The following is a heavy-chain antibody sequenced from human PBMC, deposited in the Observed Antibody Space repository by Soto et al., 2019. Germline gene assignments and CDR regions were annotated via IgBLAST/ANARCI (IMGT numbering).Heavy chain of an antibody. D-gene: IGHD6-13*01. V-gene: IGHV4-39*07. CDR3: ARYNAASGTYYFDF. J-gene: IGHJ4*02. CDR1: GGSISSSSYY. CDR2: INHRGSA. Sequence: SETLSLTCTVSGGSISSSSYYWGWIRQPPGKGPEWIGEINHRGSANYNPSLKSRVTISVDISKSQFSLRLTSVTAADTAVYYCARYNAASGTYYFDFWGQGALVTVSS.